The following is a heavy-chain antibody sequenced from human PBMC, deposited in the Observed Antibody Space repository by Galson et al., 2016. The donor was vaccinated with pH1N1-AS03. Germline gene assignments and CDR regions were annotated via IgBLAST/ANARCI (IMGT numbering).Heavy chain of an antibody. Sequence: SLRLSCAASGFTFTSSTMSWVRQAPGKGLEWVSSITSSSTYIYYADSVKGRFSISRDSAHNSLYLQMNSLRAEDTAVYYCARDLGWYRGDLWGQGTLVTVSP. J-gene: IGHJ5*02. CDR2: ITSSSTYI. CDR3: ARDLGWYRGDL. V-gene: IGHV3-21*01. D-gene: IGHD6-19*01. CDR1: GFTFTSST.